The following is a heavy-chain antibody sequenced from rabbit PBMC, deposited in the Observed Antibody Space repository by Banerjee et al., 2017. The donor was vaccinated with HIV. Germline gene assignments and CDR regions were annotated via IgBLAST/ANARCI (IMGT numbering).Heavy chain of an antibody. CDR3: ARDLAGAIGWNFNL. V-gene: IGHV1S45*01. CDR1: GFSFSSGYD. J-gene: IGHJ4*01. Sequence: QEQLEESGGDLVKPEGFLTLTCTASGFSFSSGYDMCWVRQAPGKGLEWIGCIGTGRSGDTYYASWAKGRFTISKTSSTTVTLQMTSLTAADTATYFCARDLAGAIGWNFNLWGPGTLVTVS. CDR2: IGTGRSGDT. D-gene: IGHD4-1*01.